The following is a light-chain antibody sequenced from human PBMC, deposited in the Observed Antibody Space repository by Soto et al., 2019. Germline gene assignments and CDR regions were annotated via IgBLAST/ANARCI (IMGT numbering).Light chain of an antibody. CDR3: QKYNSAPLT. CDR2: AAS. V-gene: IGKV1-27*01. CDR1: QGISNY. Sequence: DIQMTQSPSSLSASGGDRVTITCRASQGISNYLAWYQQKPGKVPKLLTYAASTLQSGVPSRFSGSGSGTDFTPTISRLQPEYVATHYCQKYNSAPLTFGPGTKVDIK. J-gene: IGKJ3*01.